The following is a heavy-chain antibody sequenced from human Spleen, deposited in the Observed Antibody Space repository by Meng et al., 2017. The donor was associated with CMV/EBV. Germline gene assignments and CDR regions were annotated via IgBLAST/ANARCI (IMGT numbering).Heavy chain of an antibody. V-gene: IGHV3-30*03. J-gene: IGHJ4*02. CDR1: GITFNTYG. CDR3: SMYMLVLPVEAY. CDR2: ISYDGNKK. Sequence: SCAFSGITFNTYGMHWVRQAPGKGLEWVAAISYDGNKKYYANSVKGRFTMSRDKSDNTLYLQMNGLRAEDTAMYYCSMYMLVLPVEAYWGQGTLVTVSS. D-gene: IGHD3-10*02.